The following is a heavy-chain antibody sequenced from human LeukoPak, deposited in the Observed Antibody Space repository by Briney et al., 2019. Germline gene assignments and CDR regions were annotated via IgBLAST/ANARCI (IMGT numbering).Heavy chain of an antibody. CDR1: GGSFSGYY. J-gene: IGHJ6*03. V-gene: IGHV4-34*01. D-gene: IGHD7-27*01. CDR3: ARQPPRWGHYYYYYMDV. CDR2: INHSGST. Sequence: PSETLSLTCAVYGGSFSGYYWSWIRQPPGKGLEWIGEINHSGSTNYNPSLKSRVTISVDTSKNQFSLKLSSVTAADTAVYYCARQPPRWGHYYYYYMDVWGKGTTVTISS.